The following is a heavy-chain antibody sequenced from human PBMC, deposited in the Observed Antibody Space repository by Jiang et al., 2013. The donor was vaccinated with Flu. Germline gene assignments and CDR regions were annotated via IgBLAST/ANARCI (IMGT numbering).Heavy chain of an antibody. CDR2: INAGNGNT. Sequence: SGAEVKKPGASVKVSCKASGYTFTSYAMHWVRQAPGQRLEWMGWINAGNGNTKYSQKFQGRVTITRDTSASTAYMELSSLRSEDTAMYYCATSGSTSWRNYFDYWGQGTLVHRLL. V-gene: IGHV1-3*01. CDR1: GYTFTSYA. CDR3: ATSGSTSWRNYFDY. D-gene: IGHD6-6*01. J-gene: IGHJ4*02.